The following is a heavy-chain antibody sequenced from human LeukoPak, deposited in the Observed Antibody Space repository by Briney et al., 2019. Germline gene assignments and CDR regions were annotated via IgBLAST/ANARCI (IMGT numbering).Heavy chain of an antibody. J-gene: IGHJ4*02. CDR3: AKGDSSGYLDY. D-gene: IGHD3-22*01. CDR2: IWYDGSNK. V-gene: IGHV3-33*06. CDR1: GFTFSSYG. Sequence: PGRSLRLSCAASGFTFSSYGVHWVRQAPGKGLEWVAVIWYDGSNKYYADSVKGRFTISRDNSKNTLYLQMNSLRAEDTAVYYCAKGDSSGYLDYWGQGTLVTVSS.